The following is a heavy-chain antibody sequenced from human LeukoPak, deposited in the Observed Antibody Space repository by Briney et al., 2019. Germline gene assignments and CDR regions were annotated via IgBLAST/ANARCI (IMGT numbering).Heavy chain of an antibody. CDR1: GYAFSDFG. CDR2: ISAYNSNT. CDR3: ARDYITMIVVAYY. D-gene: IGHD3-22*01. Sequence: GASVKVSCKASGYAFSDFGITWVRQAPGQGVEWMGWISAYNSNTNYAQKLQGRVTMTTDTSTSTAYMELRSLRSDDTAVYYCARDYITMIVVAYYWGQGVLVTVSS. J-gene: IGHJ4*02. V-gene: IGHV1-18*01.